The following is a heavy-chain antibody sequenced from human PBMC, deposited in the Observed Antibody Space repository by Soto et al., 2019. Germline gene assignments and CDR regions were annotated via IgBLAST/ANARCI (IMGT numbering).Heavy chain of an antibody. CDR1: GGTFSSYA. CDR2: IIPIFGTA. V-gene: IGHV1-69*06. CDR3: AREGGHTMIVANDAFDI. J-gene: IGHJ3*02. D-gene: IGHD3-22*01. Sequence: ASVKVSCKASGGTFSSYAISWVRQAPGQGLEWMGGIIPIFGTANYAQKFQGRVTITADKSTSTAYMELSSLRYEDTAVYYCAREGGHTMIVANDAFDIWGQGTMVTVSS.